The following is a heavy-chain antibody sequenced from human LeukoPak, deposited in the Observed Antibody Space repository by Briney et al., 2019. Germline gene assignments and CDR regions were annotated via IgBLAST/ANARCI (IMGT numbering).Heavy chain of an antibody. J-gene: IGHJ3*02. V-gene: IGHV3-21*01. CDR2: ITGTTDYK. D-gene: IGHD1-26*01. CDR3: ATNLKNIVGADDAFDI. CDR1: AFTFSSYS. Sequence: GGSLRLSCAASAFTFSSYSMNWVRQAPGKGLEWISSITGTTDYKLYAQSVKGRFIISRDNAKNSLYLQMNSLRAEDTAVYYCATNLKNIVGADDAFDIWGQGTMVTVSS.